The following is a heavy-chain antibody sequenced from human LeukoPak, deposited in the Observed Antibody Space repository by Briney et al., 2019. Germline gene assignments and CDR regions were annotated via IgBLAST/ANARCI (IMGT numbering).Heavy chain of an antibody. CDR2: ITAYNGNR. Sequence: RVASVKVSCKASGYSFPSYGISWVRQAPGQGLEWMGWITAYNGNRLYAQRFQGRITLTTDTSTSTSYMELRSLEYDDTAIYYCARDNDKVVGHWGQGTLVTVSS. D-gene: IGHD1-1*01. CDR1: GYSFPSYG. J-gene: IGHJ4*01. CDR3: ARDNDKVVGH. V-gene: IGHV1-18*01.